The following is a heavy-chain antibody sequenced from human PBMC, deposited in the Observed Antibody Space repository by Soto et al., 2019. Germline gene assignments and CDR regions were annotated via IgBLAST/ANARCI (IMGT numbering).Heavy chain of an antibody. CDR2: ISGPSIYI. Sequence: EVQLVESGGGLVKPGGSLRLSCVASGFTFSGYSINWVRQAPGKGLEWVSYISGPSIYIYYADSVTGRFTISRDNAKSAVYLQMNSLRAEDTAVYYCARGFRNGFNVWGQGTTVSVSS. CDR1: GFTFSGYS. V-gene: IGHV3-21*01. D-gene: IGHD2-8*01. CDR3: ARGFRNGFNV. J-gene: IGHJ6*02.